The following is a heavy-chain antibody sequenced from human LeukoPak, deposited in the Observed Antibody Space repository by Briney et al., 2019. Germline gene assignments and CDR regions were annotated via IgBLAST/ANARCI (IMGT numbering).Heavy chain of an antibody. D-gene: IGHD3-22*01. V-gene: IGHV4-34*01. CDR2: INHSGST. J-gene: IGHJ5*02. CDR1: GGSFNGYC. CDR3: ARYYYSSGYYGP. Sequence: SETLSLTCAVYGGSFNGYCWNWIRQSPGKGLEWIGDINHSGSTSYNPSLKSRVTISVDTSKNQFSLKLSSVTAADTAVYYCARYYYSSGYYGPWGQGTLVTVSS.